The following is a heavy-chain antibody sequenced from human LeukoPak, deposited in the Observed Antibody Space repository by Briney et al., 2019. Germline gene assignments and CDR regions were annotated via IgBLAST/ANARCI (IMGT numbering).Heavy chain of an antibody. D-gene: IGHD4-17*01. Sequence: GGSLRLSCAASGFSFISYGMHLVRQAPGKGLEWVGVISDDGRRKDYADSVKGRFTISRDNSKDTLYLQMNSLRAEDTAVYYCAKRPSDYGDYVSYFDYWGQGTLVTVSS. J-gene: IGHJ4*02. V-gene: IGHV3-30*18. CDR1: GFSFISYG. CDR2: ISDDGRRK. CDR3: AKRPSDYGDYVSYFDY.